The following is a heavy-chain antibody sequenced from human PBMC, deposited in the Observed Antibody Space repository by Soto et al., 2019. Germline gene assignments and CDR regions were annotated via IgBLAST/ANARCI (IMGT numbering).Heavy chain of an antibody. CDR1: GFSFSNFA. V-gene: IGHV3-23*01. D-gene: IGHD2-21*01. CDR2: IGAGGDIT. J-gene: IGHJ4*02. Sequence: PGGSLRLSCAASGFSFSNFAMSWVRQAPGKGLEWVSGIGAGGDITFYADSVKGRFGISRDNSKNTVYLQVNSLRAEDTAVYFCAKDDFTDRGEDYFAHRGPRTLVIVSS. CDR3: AKDDFTDRGEDYFAH.